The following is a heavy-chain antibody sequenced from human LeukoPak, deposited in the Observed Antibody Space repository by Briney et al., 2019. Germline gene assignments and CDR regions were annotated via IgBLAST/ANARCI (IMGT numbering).Heavy chain of an antibody. D-gene: IGHD6-13*01. Sequence: PGGSLRLSCAASGFTFNTYAMAWVRRAPWMGLEWVSGIGSRANTYYADSVKGRFTISRDYSKSTLYLQMNSLRAEDAAIYYCAKEFRGRWSIDYWGQGTLVTGSS. CDR2: IGSRANT. CDR1: GFTFNTYA. CDR3: AKEFRGRWSIDY. V-gene: IGHV3-23*01. J-gene: IGHJ4*02.